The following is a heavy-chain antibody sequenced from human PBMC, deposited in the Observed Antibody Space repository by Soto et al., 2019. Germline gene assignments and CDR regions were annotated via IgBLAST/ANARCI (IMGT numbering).Heavy chain of an antibody. Sequence: GGSLRLSCAATGFTFSSYAMSWVRQAPGKGLEWVSAISGSGGSTYYADSVKGRFTISRDNSKNTLYLQMNSLRAEDTAVYYCAKDFGYYYDSSGKFDYWGQGTLVTVSS. J-gene: IGHJ4*02. CDR2: ISGSGGST. D-gene: IGHD3-22*01. V-gene: IGHV3-23*01. CDR1: GFTFSSYA. CDR3: AKDFGYYYDSSGKFDY.